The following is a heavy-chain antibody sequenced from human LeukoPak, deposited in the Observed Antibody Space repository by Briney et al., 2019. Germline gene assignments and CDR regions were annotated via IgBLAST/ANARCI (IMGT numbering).Heavy chain of an antibody. CDR1: GFTFDDYA. V-gene: IGHV3-9*01. CDR3: AKDVYYDSSGYTFDY. D-gene: IGHD3-22*01. J-gene: IGHJ4*02. CDR2: ISWNSGSI. Sequence: PGGSLRLSCAASGFTFDDYAMHWVRHAPGKGLEWVSGISWNSGSIGYADSAKGRFTISRDNAKNSLYLQMNSLRAEDTALYYCAKDVYYDSSGYTFDYWGQGTLVTVSS.